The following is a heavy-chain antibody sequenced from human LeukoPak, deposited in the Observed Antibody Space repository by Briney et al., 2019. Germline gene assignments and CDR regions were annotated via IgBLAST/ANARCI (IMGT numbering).Heavy chain of an antibody. D-gene: IGHD3-22*01. Sequence: PSETLSLTCAVYGGSFSGYYWSWIRQPPGKGLEWIGEINHSGSTNYNPSLKSRVTISVDTSKNQFSLKLSSVTAADTAVYYCARRSYYDSSDYAPFDYWGQGTLVTVSS. V-gene: IGHV4-34*01. CDR1: GGSFSGYY. J-gene: IGHJ4*02. CDR3: ARRSYYDSSDYAPFDY. CDR2: INHSGST.